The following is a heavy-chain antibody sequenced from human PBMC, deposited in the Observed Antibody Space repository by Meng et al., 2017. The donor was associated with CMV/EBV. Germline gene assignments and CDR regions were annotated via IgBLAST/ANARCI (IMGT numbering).Heavy chain of an antibody. J-gene: IGHJ6*02. CDR1: GYSFTSYW. CDR3: ATTLDYYDSSGYPLYYYYGMDV. CDR2: IYPGDSDT. Sequence: GESLKIACKGSGYSFTSYWFGGVRQRPGKGLEWSGIIYPGDSDTRYSPSFQGQVTISADKSISTAYLQWSSLKASDTAMYYCATTLDYYDSSGYPLYYYYGMDVWGQGTTVTVSS. V-gene: IGHV5-51*01. D-gene: IGHD3-22*01.